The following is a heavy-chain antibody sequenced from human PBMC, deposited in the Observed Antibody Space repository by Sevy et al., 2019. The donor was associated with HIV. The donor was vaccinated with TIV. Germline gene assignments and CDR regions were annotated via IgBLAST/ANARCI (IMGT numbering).Heavy chain of an antibody. D-gene: IGHD2-15*01. J-gene: IGHJ3*02. CDR1: GGSFSGYY. V-gene: IGHV4-34*01. Sequence: SETLSLTCAVYGGSFSGYYCSWIRKPPGKGLEWIGEINHSGGTNYNPSFNGRVTISAFTSKNQFSLKRNSLAAADTALYYCARHCTGSSCSHAFDIWGQGTMVTVSS. CDR2: INHSGGT. CDR3: ARHCTGSSCSHAFDI.